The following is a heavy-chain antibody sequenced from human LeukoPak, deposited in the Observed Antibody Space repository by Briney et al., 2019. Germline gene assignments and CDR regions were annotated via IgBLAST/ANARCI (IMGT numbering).Heavy chain of an antibody. D-gene: IGHD1-26*01. V-gene: IGHV3-7*03. CDR3: ARGFRLGGDYFDY. CDR1: GGSISSGGYS. Sequence: ETLSLTCAVSGGSISSGGYSWSWVRQAPGKGLEWVANIKQGGSEKYYVDSVKGRFTISRDNAKNSLHLQMNSLRAEDTAVYYCARGFRLGGDYFDYWGQGTLVTVSS. J-gene: IGHJ4*02. CDR2: IKQGGSEK.